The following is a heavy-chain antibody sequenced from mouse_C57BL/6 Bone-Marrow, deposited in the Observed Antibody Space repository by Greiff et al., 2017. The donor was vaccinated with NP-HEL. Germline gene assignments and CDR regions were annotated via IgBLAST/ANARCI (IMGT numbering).Heavy chain of an antibody. Sequence: VQLQQSGAELAKPGASVKLSCKASGYTFTSYWMHWVKQRPGQGLEWIGYINPSSGYTKYNQKFKDKATLTADKSSSTAYMQLRSLTYEDYAVYYCARWGLLLYFDVWGTGTTVTDCS. V-gene: IGHV1-7*01. CDR1: GYTFTSYW. CDR2: INPSSGYT. J-gene: IGHJ1*03. D-gene: IGHD2-10*01. CDR3: ARWGLLLYFDV.